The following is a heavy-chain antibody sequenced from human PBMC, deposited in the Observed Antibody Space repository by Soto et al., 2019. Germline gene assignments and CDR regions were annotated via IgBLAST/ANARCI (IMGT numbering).Heavy chain of an antibody. J-gene: IGHJ4*02. CDR3: AKDPSVIAVAGTG. CDR2: ISCDGSNK. D-gene: IGHD6-19*01. CDR1: GFTFSSYG. Sequence: QVQLVESGGGVVQPGRSLRLSCAASGFTFSSYGMHWVRQAPGKGLEWGAVISCDGSNKYYADSVKGRFTISRDNSKNTLYLQMNSLRAEDTAVYYCAKDPSVIAVAGTGWGQGTLVTVSS. V-gene: IGHV3-30*18.